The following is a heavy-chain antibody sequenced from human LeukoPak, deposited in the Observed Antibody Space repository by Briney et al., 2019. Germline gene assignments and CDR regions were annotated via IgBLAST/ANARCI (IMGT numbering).Heavy chain of an antibody. J-gene: IGHJ4*02. D-gene: IGHD2-15*01. CDR1: GYTFTSYG. CDR2: ISAYNGKT. Sequence: ASVKVSCKVSGYTFTSYGISWVRQAPGQGLEWMGWISAYNGKTNYAQKLQGRVTMTTDTSASTAYMELRSLRSDDTAVYYCARDRLPGSGGSWSSGYWGQGTLVTVSS. V-gene: IGHV1-18*01. CDR3: ARDRLPGSGGSWSSGY.